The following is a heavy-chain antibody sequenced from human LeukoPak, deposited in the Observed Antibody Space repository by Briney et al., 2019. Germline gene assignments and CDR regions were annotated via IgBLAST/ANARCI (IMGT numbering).Heavy chain of an antibody. V-gene: IGHV3-9*01. J-gene: IGHJ6*02. CDR1: GFTFDDYA. D-gene: IGHD3-3*01. CDR2: ISWNSGST. CDR3: AKDQATFGIYDYGMDV. Sequence: GGSLRLSCAASGFTFDDYAMYWVRQSPGKGLEWVSGISWNSGSTGYADSVRGRFTISRDNAKKSLYLQMNSLRDEDAALYYCAKDQATFGIYDYGMDVWGQGTKVTVSS.